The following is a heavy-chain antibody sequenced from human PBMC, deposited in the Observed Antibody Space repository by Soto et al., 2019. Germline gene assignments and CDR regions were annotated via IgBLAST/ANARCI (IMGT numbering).Heavy chain of an antibody. D-gene: IGHD3-22*01. Sequence: SETLSLTCTVSGGSISSYYWSWIRQPPGKGLEWIGYIYYSGSTNYNPSLKSRVTISVDTSKNQFSLKLSSVTAADTAVYYCARGYYDSSGYYYVPFDYWGQGTLVTVSS. V-gene: IGHV4-59*01. CDR2: IYYSGST. CDR1: GGSISSYY. J-gene: IGHJ4*02. CDR3: ARGYYDSSGYYYVPFDY.